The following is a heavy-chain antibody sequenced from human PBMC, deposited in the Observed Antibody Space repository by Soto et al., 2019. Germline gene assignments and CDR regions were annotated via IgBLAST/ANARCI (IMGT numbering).Heavy chain of an antibody. Sequence: SESLSLTCTVSGGSVSSGGYYWSLVRQPPGKGLEWIGEIYHSGSTFSHPSLKNRVTISLDTSKIHFSLKLSSVTAADTAVYYCVREGGDTCFDPWGQGTLVTVSS. D-gene: IGHD3-16*01. J-gene: IGHJ5*02. CDR3: VREGGDTCFDP. V-gene: IGHV4-30-4*01. CDR2: IYHSGST. CDR1: GGSVSSGGYY.